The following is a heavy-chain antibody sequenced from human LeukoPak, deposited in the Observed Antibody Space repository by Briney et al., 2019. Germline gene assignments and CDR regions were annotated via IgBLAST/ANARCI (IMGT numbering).Heavy chain of an antibody. V-gene: IGHV3-33*08. Sequence: PGGSLRLSCAASGFTFSSYAMHWVRQAPGKGLEWVAVIWYDGSNKYYADSVKGRFTISRDNSKNTLYLQMNSLRAEDTAVYYCANICSGSSCYHLNDYWGQGTLVTVSS. CDR2: IWYDGSNK. CDR1: GFTFSSYA. D-gene: IGHD2-15*01. CDR3: ANICSGSSCYHLNDY. J-gene: IGHJ4*02.